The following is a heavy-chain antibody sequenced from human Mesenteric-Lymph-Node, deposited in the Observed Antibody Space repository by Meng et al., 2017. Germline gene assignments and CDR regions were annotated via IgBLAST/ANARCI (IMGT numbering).Heavy chain of an antibody. CDR2: ISSSSSYI. CDR3: ARVSRKYYYDSSGSLDY. V-gene: IGHV3-21*01. J-gene: IGHJ4*02. Sequence: GESLKISCAASGFTFGTYDMHWVRQAPGKGLEWVSSISSSSSYIYYADSVKGRFTISRDNAKNSLYLQMNSLRAEDTAVYYCARVSRKYYYDSSGSLDYWGQGTLVTVSS. D-gene: IGHD3-22*01. CDR1: GFTFGTYD.